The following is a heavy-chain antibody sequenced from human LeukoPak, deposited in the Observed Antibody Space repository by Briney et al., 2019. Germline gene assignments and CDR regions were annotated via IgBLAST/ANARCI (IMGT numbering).Heavy chain of an antibody. CDR3: AKSRVAGTGENDY. D-gene: IGHD6-19*01. J-gene: IGHJ4*02. V-gene: IGHV3-23*01. CDR1: GFTFSSYD. CDR2: ISGSGGST. Sequence: GGSLRLSCAASGFTFSSYDMTWVRQAPGKGLEWVSAISGSGGSTYYADSVKGRFTISRDNSKNTLYLQMNSLRAEDTAVYYCAKSRVAGTGENDYWGQGTLVTVSS.